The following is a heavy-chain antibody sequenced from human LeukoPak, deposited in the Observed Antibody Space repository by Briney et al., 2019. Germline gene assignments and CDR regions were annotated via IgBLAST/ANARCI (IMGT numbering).Heavy chain of an antibody. J-gene: IGHJ4*02. CDR1: GFTFSSYS. V-gene: IGHV3-48*01. D-gene: IGHD6-6*01. CDR2: ISSSSSTI. CDR3: AKVPARPRYFDY. Sequence: GGSLRLSRAASGFTFSSYSMNWVRQAPGKGLEWVSYISSSSSTIYYADSVKGRFTISRDNSKNTLYLQMNSLRAEDTAVYYCAKVPARPRYFDYWGQGTLVTVSS.